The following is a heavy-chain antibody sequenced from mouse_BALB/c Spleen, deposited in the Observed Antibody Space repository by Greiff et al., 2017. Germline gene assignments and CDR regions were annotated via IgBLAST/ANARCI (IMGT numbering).Heavy chain of an antibody. V-gene: IGHV5-17*02. CDR3: ARWVYYFDY. CDR2: ISSGSSTI. CDR1: GFTFSSFG. Sequence: EVMLVESGGGLVQPGGSRKLSCAASGFTFSSFGMHWVRQAPEKGLEWVAYISSGSSTIYYADTVKGRFTISRDNPKNTLFLQMTSLRSEDTAMYYCARWVYYFDYWGQGTTLTVSS. J-gene: IGHJ2*01.